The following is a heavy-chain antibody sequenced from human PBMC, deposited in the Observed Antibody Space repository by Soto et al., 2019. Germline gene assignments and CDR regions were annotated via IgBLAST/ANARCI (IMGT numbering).Heavy chain of an antibody. CDR3: XXXXXXXXSCYWFSYSGMDV. V-gene: IGHV2-5*02. D-gene: IGHD2-15*01. Sequence: QITLKESGPTLVKPTQTLTLTCTFSGFSLSTSGVGVAWIRQPPGKALEWLALIYWDDDKRYRPSLETRLTXXXXXXXXXXXXXXXXXXXXXXXXXXXXXXXXXXXSCYWFSYSGMDVWGQGTTVIVSS. J-gene: IGHJ6*02. CDR1: GFSLSTSGVG. CDR2: IYWDDDK.